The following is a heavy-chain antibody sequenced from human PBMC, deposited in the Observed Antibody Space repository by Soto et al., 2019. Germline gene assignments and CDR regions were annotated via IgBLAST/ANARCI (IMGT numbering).Heavy chain of an antibody. Sequence: EVQLVESGGGLVQPGGALRLSCAASGFTFSSYSMNWVRQAPGKGLEWVSYISSSSSTIYYADSVKGRFTISRDNAKNSLYLHNTSLRAEYTAVYYCVGWDYFDYWGQGPLVTVSS. J-gene: IGHJ4*02. CDR3: VGWDYFDY. CDR2: ISSSSSTI. CDR1: GFTFSSYS. V-gene: IGHV3-48*01.